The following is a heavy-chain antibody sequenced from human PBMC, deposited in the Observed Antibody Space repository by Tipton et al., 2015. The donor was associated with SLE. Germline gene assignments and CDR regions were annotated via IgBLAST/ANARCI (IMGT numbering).Heavy chain of an antibody. Sequence: QLVQSGAEVKKPGASVKVSCKASGYTFTSYAMHWVRQDPGQRLEWMGWINAGNGNTKYSQKFQGRVTITRDTSASTAYMELSSLRSEDNGVYYCASGMTGYLYYKGVWGKGTTVTVSS. J-gene: IGHJ6*03. CDR1: GYTFTSYA. V-gene: IGHV1-3*01. CDR3: ASGMTGYLYYKGV. CDR2: INAGNGNT. D-gene: IGHD1-14*01.